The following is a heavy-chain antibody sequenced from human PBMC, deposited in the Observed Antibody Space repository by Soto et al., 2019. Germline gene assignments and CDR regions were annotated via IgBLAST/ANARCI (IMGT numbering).Heavy chain of an antibody. CDR3: ARNMVRGVIKRAHYYYYGMDV. CDR2: ISSSSSTI. Sequence: EVQLVESGGGLVQPGGSLRLSCAASGFTFSSYSMNWVRQAPGKGLEWVSYISSSSSTIYYADSVKGRFTISRDNAKNSLYLQMNSLRAEDTAVYYCARNMVRGVIKRAHYYYYGMDVWGQGTTVTVSS. V-gene: IGHV3-48*01. CDR1: GFTFSSYS. D-gene: IGHD3-10*01. J-gene: IGHJ6*02.